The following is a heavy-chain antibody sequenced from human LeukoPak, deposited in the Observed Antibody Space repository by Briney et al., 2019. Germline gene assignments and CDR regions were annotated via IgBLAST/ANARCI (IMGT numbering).Heavy chain of an antibody. CDR1: GFTFSIYD. CDR3: AKGLTNCLHGWDDCYNDAFDI. Sequence: GGSLRLSCEASGFTFSIYDMYWVRQAPGKGLECVASISRNSGDYTLYAASVKGRFTISRDNSRSTLYLQMNSLRAEDTAVYYCAKGLTNCLHGWDDCYNDAFDIWGQGTMVTVSS. CDR2: ISRNSGDYT. D-gene: IGHD2-21*01. V-gene: IGHV3-NL1*01. J-gene: IGHJ3*02.